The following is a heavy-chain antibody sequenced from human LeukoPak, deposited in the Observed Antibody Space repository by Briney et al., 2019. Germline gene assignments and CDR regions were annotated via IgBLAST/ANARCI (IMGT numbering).Heavy chain of an antibody. CDR2: IYYSGST. CDR1: GGSISSYY. CDR3: ARWPLVGATNAFDI. Sequence: SETLSLTCTVSGGSISSYYWSWIRQPPGKGLEWIGYIYYSGSTNYNPSLKSRVTISVDASKNQFSLKLSSVTAADTAVYYCARWPLVGATNAFDIWGQGTTVTVSS. D-gene: IGHD1-26*01. J-gene: IGHJ3*02. V-gene: IGHV4-59*01.